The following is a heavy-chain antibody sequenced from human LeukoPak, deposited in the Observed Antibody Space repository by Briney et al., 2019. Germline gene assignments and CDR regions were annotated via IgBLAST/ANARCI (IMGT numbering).Heavy chain of an antibody. CDR1: GGSLSDYY. V-gene: IGHV4-34*01. J-gene: IGHJ4*02. Sequence: PSETLSLTCAVYGGSLSDYYWSWIRQPPGKGLEWIGEINHSGSTNYNPFLKSRVTTSVDTSKNQFSLKMTTVTAADTAVYYCGRKANWGSLYFDYWGQGTLVTVSS. CDR2: INHSGST. D-gene: IGHD7-27*01. CDR3: GRKANWGSLYFDY.